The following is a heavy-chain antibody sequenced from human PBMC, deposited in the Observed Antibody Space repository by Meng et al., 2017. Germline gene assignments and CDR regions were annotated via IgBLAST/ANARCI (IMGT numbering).Heavy chain of an antibody. J-gene: IGHJ4*02. D-gene: IGHD3-10*01. Sequence: QVPLQLWGAGLLKPSETRSLTCAVYGGSFSGYYWSWIRQPPGKGLEWIGEINHSGSTNYNPSLKSRVTISVDTSKNQFSLKLSSVTAADTAVYYCARGRLRAYGSGSPEDYWGQGTLVTVSS. V-gene: IGHV4-34*01. CDR3: ARGRLRAYGSGSPEDY. CDR1: GGSFSGYY. CDR2: INHSGST.